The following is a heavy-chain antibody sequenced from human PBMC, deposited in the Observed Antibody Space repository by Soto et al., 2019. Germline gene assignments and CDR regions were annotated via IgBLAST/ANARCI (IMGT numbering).Heavy chain of an antibody. Sequence: TSETLSLTCTVSGDSISGYYWSWIRQPPGKGLEWLGYISYSGSTNYNPSLKSRVTMSVDTSKNQFSLRLSSVTAADTAVYYCARGGNYGDYLSWFDPWGQGTLVTVPS. CDR1: GDSISGYY. J-gene: IGHJ5*02. D-gene: IGHD4-17*01. CDR2: ISYSGST. CDR3: ARGGNYGDYLSWFDP. V-gene: IGHV4-59*01.